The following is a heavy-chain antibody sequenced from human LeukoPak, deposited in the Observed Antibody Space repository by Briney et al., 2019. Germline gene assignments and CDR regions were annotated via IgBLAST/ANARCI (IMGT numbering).Heavy chain of an antibody. D-gene: IGHD3-10*01. V-gene: IGHV3-21*01. J-gene: IGHJ4*02. Sequence: GGSLRLSCAASGFTFNTYSMNWVRQAPGKGLEWVSSISSTTIYRYYADSVRGRFTVSRDNAKNSLYLQMSSLRAEDTAVYYCARAPYYYYDSGSGTRVTGNPDYWGQETLVTVSS. CDR3: ARAPYYYYDSGSGTRVTGNPDY. CDR1: GFTFNTYS. CDR2: ISSTTIYR.